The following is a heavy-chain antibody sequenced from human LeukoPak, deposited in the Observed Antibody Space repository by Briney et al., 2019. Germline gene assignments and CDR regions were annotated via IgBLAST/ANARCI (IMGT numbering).Heavy chain of an antibody. CDR3: AKRYYDSSGYFRYFDL. Sequence: GGSLRLSCAASGFTFSDHYMDWVRQAPGKGLEWVGRTRNKANSYTTEYAASVKGRFTISRDDSKNSLYLQMNSLKTGDTAVYYCAKRYYDSSGYFRYFDLWGRGTLVTVSS. CDR1: GFTFSDHY. V-gene: IGHV3-72*01. D-gene: IGHD3-22*01. J-gene: IGHJ2*01. CDR2: TRNKANSYTT.